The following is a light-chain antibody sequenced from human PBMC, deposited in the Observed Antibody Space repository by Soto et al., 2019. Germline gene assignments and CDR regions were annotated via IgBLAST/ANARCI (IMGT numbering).Light chain of an antibody. V-gene: IGKV1-5*03. CDR1: QSMSTW. Sequence: DIQMTQSPSTLSASVGDRVTITCRASQSMSTWLAWYQQKPGKAPKLLIYKASSLESGVPSRFSGSGSGTEFTLTISSLQPDDFATYYCQQYNSYSWTFDQGTKVEIK. CDR2: KAS. J-gene: IGKJ1*01. CDR3: QQYNSYSWT.